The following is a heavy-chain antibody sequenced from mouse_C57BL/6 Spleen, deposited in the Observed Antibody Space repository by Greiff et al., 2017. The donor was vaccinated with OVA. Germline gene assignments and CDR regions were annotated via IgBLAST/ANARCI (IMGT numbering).Heavy chain of an antibody. CDR1: GYTFTSYW. J-gene: IGHJ2*01. D-gene: IGHD2-1*01. CDR2: IDPSDSYT. CDR3: ARSTMAPYYFDY. V-gene: IGHV1-50*01. Sequence: VQLQQPGAELVKPGASVKLSCKASGYTFTSYWMQWVKQRPGQGLEWIGEIDPSDSYTNYNQKFKGKATLTVDTSSSTAYMQLSSLTSEDSAVYYCARSTMAPYYFDYWGQGTTLTVSS.